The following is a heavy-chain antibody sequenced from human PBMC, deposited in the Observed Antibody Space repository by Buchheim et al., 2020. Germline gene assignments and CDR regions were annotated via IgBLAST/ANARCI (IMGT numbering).Heavy chain of an antibody. CDR1: GFAFSDYS. D-gene: IGHD3-3*01. CDR2: ISSSSSII. CDR3: GTVGFWSGYPDY. J-gene: IGHJ4*02. V-gene: IGHV3-21*01. Sequence: EVQLVESGGGLVKPGGSLKLSCTGSGFAFSDYSMNWVRQAPGKGLEWVSSISSSSSIIYYADSVKGRFTISSDHAKNSLYLQMNSLRVEDTAVYFCGTVGFWSGYPDYWGQGTL.